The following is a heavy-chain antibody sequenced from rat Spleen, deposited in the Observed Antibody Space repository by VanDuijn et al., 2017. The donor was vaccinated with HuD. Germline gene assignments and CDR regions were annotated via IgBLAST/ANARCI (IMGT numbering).Heavy chain of an antibody. J-gene: IGHJ4*01. Sequence: EVQLVESGGGLVQPGRSLKLSCAASGFTFSNYDMAWVSQAPTEGLEWVASISAGGGNTYYQDSVKGRFTISSDNAKSTLYLQMDSLRSEDTATYFWARHISTVWVMDEWGYGPSVTVSS. CDR2: ISAGGGNT. D-gene: IGHD1-1*01. CDR1: GFTFSNYD. V-gene: IGHV5S23*01. CDR3: ARHISTVWVMDE.